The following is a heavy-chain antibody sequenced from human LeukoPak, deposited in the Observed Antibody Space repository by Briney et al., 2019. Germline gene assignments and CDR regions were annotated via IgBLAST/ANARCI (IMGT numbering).Heavy chain of an antibody. V-gene: IGHV1-69*05. Sequence: SVKVSCKASGGTFSSYAISWVRQAPGQGLEWMGGIIPIFGTANYAQKFQGRVTMTTDTSTTTAYMELRSLRSDDTAVYYCAREGVTMIRGEFYYYSMDVWGKGTTVTISS. CDR3: AREGVTMIRGEFYYYSMDV. D-gene: IGHD3-10*01. J-gene: IGHJ6*03. CDR1: GGTFSSYA. CDR2: IIPIFGTA.